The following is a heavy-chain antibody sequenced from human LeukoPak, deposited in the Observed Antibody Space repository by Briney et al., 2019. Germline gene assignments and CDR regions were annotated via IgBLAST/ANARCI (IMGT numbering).Heavy chain of an antibody. Sequence: QSGGSLRLSCAASGFTFSSYAMSWVRQAPGKGLEWVSAISGSGGSTYYADSVKGRFTISRDNSKNTLYLQMNSLRAEDTAVYYCAKWGLSIAAAGTVLDIWGQGTMVTVSS. D-gene: IGHD6-13*01. V-gene: IGHV3-23*01. CDR2: ISGSGGST. J-gene: IGHJ3*02. CDR1: GFTFSSYA. CDR3: AKWGLSIAAAGTVLDI.